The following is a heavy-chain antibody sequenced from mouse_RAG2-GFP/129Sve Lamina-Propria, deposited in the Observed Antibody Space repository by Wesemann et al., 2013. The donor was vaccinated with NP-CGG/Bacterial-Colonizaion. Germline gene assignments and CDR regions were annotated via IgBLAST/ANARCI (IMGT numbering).Heavy chain of an antibody. V-gene: IGHV1-12*01. J-gene: IGHJ3*01. CDR2: GNGAT. D-gene: IGHD2-12*01. Sequence: GNGATSYNQKFKGKATLTVDKSSSTAYMQLSSLTSEDSAVYFCASQGSYYSYGLFAYWGQGTLVTVSA. CDR3: ASQGSYYSYGLFAY.